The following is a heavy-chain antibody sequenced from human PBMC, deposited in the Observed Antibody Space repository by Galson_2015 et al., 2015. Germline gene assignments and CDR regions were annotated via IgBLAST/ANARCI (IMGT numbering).Heavy chain of an antibody. J-gene: IGHJ4*02. CDR2: INPSGGST. V-gene: IGHV1-46*01. CDR1: GYTFTSYY. Sequence: SVKVSCKVSGYTFTSYYMHWVRQAPGQGLEWMGIINPSGGSTSYAQKFQGRVTMTRDTSTSTVYMELSSLRSEDTAVYYCARDPVDTAMVGPDYYFDYWGQGTLVTVSS. D-gene: IGHD5-18*01. CDR3: ARDPVDTAMVGPDYYFDY.